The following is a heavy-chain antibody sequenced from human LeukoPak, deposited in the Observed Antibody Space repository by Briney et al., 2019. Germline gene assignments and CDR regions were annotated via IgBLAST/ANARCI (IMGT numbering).Heavy chain of an antibody. V-gene: IGHV4-59*01. CDR3: ASWFGERDY. CDR2: IYYSGST. D-gene: IGHD3-10*01. Sequence: PSETLSLTCTVSGGSISSYYWSWIRQPPGKGLEWIGYIYYSGSTNYNPSLKSRVTISVDTSKNQFSLKLSSVTAADTAVYYCASWFGERDYWGQGTLVTVSS. CDR1: GGSISSYY. J-gene: IGHJ4*02.